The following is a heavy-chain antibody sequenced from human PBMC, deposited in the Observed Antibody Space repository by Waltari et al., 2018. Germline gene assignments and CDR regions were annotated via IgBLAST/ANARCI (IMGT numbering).Heavy chain of an antibody. CDR3: ARRTVAQYHFDS. J-gene: IGHJ4*02. V-gene: IGHV4-31*03. CDR1: GGSVARGGYH. CDR2: IYSSGNT. D-gene: IGHD4-17*01. Sequence: QAQLRESGPGQVKPSQTLSLTCTFPGGSVARGGYHWGWIRQHPGKGLEWIGYIYSSGNTYFNPSLMSRVTLSVDASKNQFSLNLDSVTAADTAVYYCARRTVAQYHFDSWGQGTLVTVSS.